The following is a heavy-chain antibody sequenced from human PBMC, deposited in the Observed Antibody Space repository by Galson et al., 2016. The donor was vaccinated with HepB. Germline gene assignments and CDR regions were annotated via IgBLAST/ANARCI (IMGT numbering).Heavy chain of an antibody. V-gene: IGHV3-53*01. CDR1: GFTVSNNY. J-gene: IGHJ4*02. CDR2: IYSGGDT. Sequence: SLRLSCAASGFTVSNNYMSWVRQAPGKGLEWVSVIYSGGDTYYADSVKGRFTISRDRSKNTLYLQMDSLRAGDTAVYFCARALTDYADSLDSWGQGTLVTVSS. D-gene: IGHD4-17*01. CDR3: ARALTDYADSLDS.